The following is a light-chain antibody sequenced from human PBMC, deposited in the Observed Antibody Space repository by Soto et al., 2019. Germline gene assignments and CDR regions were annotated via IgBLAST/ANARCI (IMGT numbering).Light chain of an antibody. CDR1: RSNIGAGYD. CDR3: QSYDTSVSGARV. V-gene: IGLV1-40*01. CDR2: RNH. J-gene: IGLJ3*02. Sequence: QSVLTQPPSVSGAPGQWVTISCTGTRSNIGAGYDVHWYQQIPRTAPKLLIYRNHDRPSGVPDRFSGSKSGTSASLTITGLQAEDEADYYCQSYDTSVSGARVFGGGTKLTVL.